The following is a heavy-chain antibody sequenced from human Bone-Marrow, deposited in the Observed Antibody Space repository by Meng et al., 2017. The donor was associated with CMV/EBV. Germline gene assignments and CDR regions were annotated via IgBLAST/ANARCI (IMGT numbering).Heavy chain of an antibody. CDR1: GFTFSSYS. J-gene: IGHJ6*02. CDR3: ARERDIVVVPAAWAYGMDV. D-gene: IGHD2-2*01. V-gene: IGHV3-21*01. CDR2: ISSSSSYI. Sequence: GESLKISCAASGFTFSSYSMNWVRQAPGKGLEWVSSISSSSSYIYYADSVKGRFTISRDNAKNSLYLQMNSLRAEDTAVYYCARERDIVVVPAAWAYGMDVWGQGTTVTVSS.